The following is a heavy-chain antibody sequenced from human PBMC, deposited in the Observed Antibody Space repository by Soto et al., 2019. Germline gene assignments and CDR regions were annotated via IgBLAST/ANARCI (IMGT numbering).Heavy chain of an antibody. J-gene: IGHJ5*02. D-gene: IGHD2-2*01. CDR3: ARYFCSSPSGYGFQKWFAP. V-gene: IGHV4-59*01. CDR2: IYYSGST. CDR1: GGSISSYY. Sequence: PSETLSLTCTVSGGSISSYYWSWIRQPPGKGLEWIGYIYYSGSTNYNPSLKSRVTISVDTSKNQFSLKLSSVTAADTAVYYCARYFCSSPSGYGFQKWFAPWGKGPRVAGSS.